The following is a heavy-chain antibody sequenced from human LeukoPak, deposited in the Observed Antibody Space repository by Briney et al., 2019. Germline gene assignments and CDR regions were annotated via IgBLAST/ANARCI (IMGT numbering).Heavy chain of an antibody. D-gene: IGHD4-17*01. Sequence: ASVKVSCKASGYTFTSYDINWVRQATGQGREWMGWMNPNSGNTGYAQKFQGRGTITRNTYKSTDYMEMRSLRSEDTAVYYCALEPHGDYVRLFDPWGQGTLVTVSS. J-gene: IGHJ5*02. CDR2: MNPNSGNT. V-gene: IGHV1-8*01. CDR3: ALEPHGDYVRLFDP. CDR1: GYTFTSYD.